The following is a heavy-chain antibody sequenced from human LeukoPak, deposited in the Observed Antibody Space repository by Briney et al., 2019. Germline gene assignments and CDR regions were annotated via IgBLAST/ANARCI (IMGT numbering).Heavy chain of an antibody. V-gene: IGHV1-2*02. CDR3: ARGGAPLGYCSGGSCYDAFDI. J-gene: IGHJ3*02. D-gene: IGHD2-15*01. CDR1: GYTFTGYY. CDR2: INPNSGGT. Sequence: ASVKVSCKASGYTFTGYYMHWVRQAPGQGLEWMGWINPNSGGTNYAQKFQGKVTMTRDTSISTAYMELSRLRSDDTAVYSCARGGAPLGYCSGGSCYDAFDIWGQGTMVTVSS.